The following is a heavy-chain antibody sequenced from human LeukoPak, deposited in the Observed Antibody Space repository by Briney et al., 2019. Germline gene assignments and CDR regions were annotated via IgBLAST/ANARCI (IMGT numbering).Heavy chain of an antibody. J-gene: IGHJ4*02. CDR1: GYTFTSYY. CDR2: INPSGGST. Sequence: GASVKVSCKASGYTFTSYYMHWVRQAPGQGLEWMGIINPSGGSTSYAQKFQGRVTMTRDTSTSTVYMELSSLRSEDTAVYYCARSDYYGSGSYYTDDPYFDYWGQGTLVTVSS. D-gene: IGHD3-10*01. CDR3: ARSDYYGSGSYYTDDPYFDY. V-gene: IGHV1-46*01.